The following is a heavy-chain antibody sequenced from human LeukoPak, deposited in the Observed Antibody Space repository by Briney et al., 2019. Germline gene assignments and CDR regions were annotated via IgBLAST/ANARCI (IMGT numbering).Heavy chain of an antibody. CDR1: GGSFSGYY. J-gene: IGHJ4*02. CDR3: ARGPRIAAAGPDY. D-gene: IGHD6-13*01. V-gene: IGHV4-34*01. Sequence: SETLSLTCAVYGGSFSGYYWSWVRQPPGKGLEWIGEINHSGSTNYNPSLKSRVTISVDTSKNQFSLKLSSVTAADTAVYYCARGPRIAAAGPDYWGQGTLVTVSS. CDR2: INHSGST.